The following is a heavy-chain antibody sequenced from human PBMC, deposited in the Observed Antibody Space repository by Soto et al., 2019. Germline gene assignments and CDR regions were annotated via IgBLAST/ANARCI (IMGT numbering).Heavy chain of an antibody. CDR1: GFTFKTYN. Sequence: EVQLEESGGALVQPGGSLRLSCAASGFTFKTYNMNWVRQAPGKGLEWVSYIGTSGTPVYYADSVKGRFTISRDNAKNSLFLQMHSLRGEGTALYFCARDPSPDSSGWYYFDYWGQGTLVTVSS. CDR3: ARDPSPDSSGWYYFDY. D-gene: IGHD6-19*01. J-gene: IGHJ4*02. V-gene: IGHV3-48*01. CDR2: IGTSGTPV.